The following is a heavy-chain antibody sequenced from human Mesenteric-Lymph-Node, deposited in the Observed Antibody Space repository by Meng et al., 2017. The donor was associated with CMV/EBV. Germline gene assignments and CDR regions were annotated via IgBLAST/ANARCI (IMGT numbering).Heavy chain of an antibody. V-gene: IGHV3-11*06. Sequence: GRFSISRDNAKNSLYLQMNSLRAEDTAVYDCARDQNYYDSSGWIGYWGQGTLVTVSS. J-gene: IGHJ4*02. CDR3: ARDQNYYDSSGWIGY. D-gene: IGHD3-22*01.